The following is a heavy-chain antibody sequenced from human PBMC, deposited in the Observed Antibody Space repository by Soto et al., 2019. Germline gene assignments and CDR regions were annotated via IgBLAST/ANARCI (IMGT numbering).Heavy chain of an antibody. CDR1: GGSISSYY. CDR3: ARVRWELPPRTVHFDY. CDR2: IYYSGST. Sequence: PSETLSLTCTVSGGSISSYYWSWIRQPPGKGLEWIGYIYYSGSTNYNPSLKSRVTISVDTSKNQFSLKLSSVTAADTAVYYCARVRWELPPRTVHFDYWGQGTLVTVSS. J-gene: IGHJ4*02. D-gene: IGHD1-26*01. V-gene: IGHV4-59*01.